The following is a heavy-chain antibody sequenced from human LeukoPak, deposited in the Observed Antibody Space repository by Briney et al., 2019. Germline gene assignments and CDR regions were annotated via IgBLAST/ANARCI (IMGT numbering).Heavy chain of an antibody. Sequence: ASVKVSCKASGYIFTGYYMHWVRQAPGQGLEWMGWVNANSGGTKYAQKFQGRVTMTRDTSISTAYMELSSLRSDDTAVYYCARGRLGTWFGELKAWGQGTLVTVSS. V-gene: IGHV1-2*02. D-gene: IGHD3-10*01. CDR2: VNANSGGT. CDR1: GYIFTGYY. CDR3: ARGRLGTWFGELKA. J-gene: IGHJ5*02.